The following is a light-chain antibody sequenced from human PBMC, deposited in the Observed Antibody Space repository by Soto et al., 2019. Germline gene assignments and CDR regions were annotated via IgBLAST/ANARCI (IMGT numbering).Light chain of an antibody. V-gene: IGKV2-40*01. CDR3: QQYNNWPFS. Sequence: DIVMTQTPLSLPVTPGEPASISCRSSQSLLDSDDGNTFLVWYQQRPGQAPRLLIYDASHRAAGIPARFSGSGFGTDFTLTISGLQSGDSAVYFCQQYNNWPFSFGQGTRLEIK. CDR1: QSLLDSDDGNTF. J-gene: IGKJ5*01. CDR2: DAS.